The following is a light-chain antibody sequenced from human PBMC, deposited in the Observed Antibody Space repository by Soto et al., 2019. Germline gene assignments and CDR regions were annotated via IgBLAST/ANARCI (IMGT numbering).Light chain of an antibody. J-gene: IGLJ1*01. V-gene: IGLV2-8*01. CDR1: SSDVGGHNY. CDR3: SSYAGSSNSV. Sequence: QSALTQPPSASGSPGQSVTISCTGTSSDVGGHNYVSWYQQHPGKAPKLMIYEVNKRPSGVPDRFSGSKSGNTASLTVSGLQAEDEADYYCSSYAGSSNSVFGTGTKVTVL. CDR2: EVN.